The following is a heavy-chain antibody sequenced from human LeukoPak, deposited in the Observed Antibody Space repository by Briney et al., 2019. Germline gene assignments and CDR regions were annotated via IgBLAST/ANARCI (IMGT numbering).Heavy chain of an antibody. CDR3: VRESFSRGDFN. J-gene: IGHJ4*02. CDR2: IKYDGSEK. Sequence: PGGSLRLSCAASGFIFSTYWMTWVRQAPGKGLEWVATIKYDGSEKFHVDPVRGRFTISRDNAKNSLYLQMNSLTAEDTALYYCVRESFSRGDFNWGQGTLVSVSS. V-gene: IGHV3-7*01. CDR1: GFIFSTYW. D-gene: IGHD7-27*01.